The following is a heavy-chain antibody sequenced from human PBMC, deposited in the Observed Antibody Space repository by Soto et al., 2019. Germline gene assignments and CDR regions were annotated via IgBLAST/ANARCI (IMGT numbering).Heavy chain of an antibody. J-gene: IGHJ4*02. V-gene: IGHV4-34*01. CDR2: INHSGST. D-gene: IGHD2-15*01. Sequence: SETLSLTCAVYGGSFSGYYWSWIRQPPGKGLEWIGEINHSGSTNYNPSLKSRVTISVDTSKNQFSLKLSSVTAADTAVYYCGIDLGYCSGGSCYSTFGYWGQGTLVTVSS. CDR1: GGSFSGYY. CDR3: GIDLGYCSGGSCYSTFGY.